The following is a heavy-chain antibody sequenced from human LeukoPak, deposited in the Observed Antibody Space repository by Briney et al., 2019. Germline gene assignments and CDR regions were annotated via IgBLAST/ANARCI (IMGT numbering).Heavy chain of an antibody. CDR2: INHSGST. CDR1: GGSISSYY. Sequence: SKTLSLTCTVSGGSISSYYWSWIRQPPGKGLEWIGEINHSGSTNYNPSLKSRVTISVDTSKNQFSLKLSSVTAADTAVYYCARAHYVSIWFDPWGQGTLVTVSS. J-gene: IGHJ5*02. CDR3: ARAHYVSIWFDP. D-gene: IGHD4-17*01. V-gene: IGHV4-34*01.